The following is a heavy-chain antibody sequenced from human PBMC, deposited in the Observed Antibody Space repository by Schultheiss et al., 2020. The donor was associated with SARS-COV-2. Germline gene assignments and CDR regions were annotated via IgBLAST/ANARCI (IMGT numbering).Heavy chain of an antibody. CDR2: ISGSGGST. D-gene: IGHD3-3*01. CDR3: ARDLDPYYDFWSGYYPS. Sequence: GESLKISCAASGFTFSSYGMHWVRQAPGKGLEWVSAISGSGGSTYYADSVKGRFTISRDNSKNTLYLQMNSLRAEDTAVYYCARDLDPYYDFWSGYYPSWGQGTLVTVSS. CDR1: GFTFSSYG. V-gene: IGHV3-NL1*01. J-gene: IGHJ5*02.